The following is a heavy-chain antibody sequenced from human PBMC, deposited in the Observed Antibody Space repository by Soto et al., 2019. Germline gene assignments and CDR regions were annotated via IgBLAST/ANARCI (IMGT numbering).Heavy chain of an antibody. V-gene: IGHV3-30*18. Sequence: QEQLVESGGGVVQPGRSLRLTCAGSGFTFSSYGMHWVRQAPGKGLEWVAIISYDGSNKYYADSVKGRFTISRDNSKNPLYLQMNSLRAEDTAVYYCAKTTGDYPLYWYFDLWGRGTLVTVSS. CDR3: AKTTGDYPLYWYFDL. J-gene: IGHJ2*01. CDR1: GFTFSSYG. D-gene: IGHD4-17*01. CDR2: ISYDGSNK.